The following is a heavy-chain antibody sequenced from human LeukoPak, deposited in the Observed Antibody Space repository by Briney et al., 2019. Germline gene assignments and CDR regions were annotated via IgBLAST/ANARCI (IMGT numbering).Heavy chain of an antibody. Sequence: PGGFLRLSCTASGFTFSDYSMNWVRQAPGKGLEWVSSISSSSSYTYYADSVKGRFTISRDNAKNSLYLQMNSLRAEDTAVYYCATHFDSSGPDAFDIWGQGTMVTVSS. CDR1: GFTFSDYS. J-gene: IGHJ3*02. V-gene: IGHV3-21*04. CDR3: ATHFDSSGPDAFDI. CDR2: ISSSSSYT. D-gene: IGHD3-22*01.